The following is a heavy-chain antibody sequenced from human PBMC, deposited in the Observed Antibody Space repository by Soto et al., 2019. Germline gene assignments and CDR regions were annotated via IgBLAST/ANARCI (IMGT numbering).Heavy chain of an antibody. CDR2: IWHDGNNK. V-gene: IGHV3-33*01. D-gene: IGHD1-26*01. Sequence: LRLSCAASGFTFSNYCMHWVRQAPGKGLEWVAIIWHDGNNKYYADSVRGRFIISRDNSKNRLYLQMNSLRAEDTAVYYCASDLAGASDSYGLDVWGQGTPVTVSS. CDR1: GFTFSNYC. CDR3: ASDLAGASDSYGLDV. J-gene: IGHJ6*02.